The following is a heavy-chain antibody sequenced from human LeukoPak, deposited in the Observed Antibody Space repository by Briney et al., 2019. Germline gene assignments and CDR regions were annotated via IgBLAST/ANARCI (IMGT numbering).Heavy chain of an antibody. CDR2: IIPILGIA. D-gene: IGHD6-13*01. Sequence: EASVKVSCKASGGTFSSYAISWVRQAPGQGLEWMGRIIPILGIANYAQKFQGRVTITADKSTSTAYMELSSLRSEDTAVYYCARQYSSSLYYFDYWGQGTLVTVSS. V-gene: IGHV1-69*04. J-gene: IGHJ4*02. CDR3: ARQYSSSLYYFDY. CDR1: GGTFSSYA.